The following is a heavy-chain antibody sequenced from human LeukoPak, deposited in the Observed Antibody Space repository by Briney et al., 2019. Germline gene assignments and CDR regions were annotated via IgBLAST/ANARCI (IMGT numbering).Heavy chain of an antibody. CDR1: GYTFSGYY. CDR3: ARGRGGATTGFDH. D-gene: IGHD1-26*01. V-gene: IGHV1-2*02. Sequence: RRASVNVSCKASGYTFSGYYMHWVRQAPGQGLESMGWINSNSGARNYAPKFQGRVTFSRDNSISTAYLELSSLRSDDTAIYYCARGRGGATTGFDHWGQGTLVTVSS. J-gene: IGHJ4*02. CDR2: INSNSGAR.